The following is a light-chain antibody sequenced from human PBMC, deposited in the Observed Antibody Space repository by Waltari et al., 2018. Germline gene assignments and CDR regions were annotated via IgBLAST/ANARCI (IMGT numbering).Light chain of an antibody. J-gene: IGKJ2*03. Sequence: DIQLTQSPTSLSASVGDTVTVSCRASQGVNKELSWYQQKPGKAPTLLIYAASHLQTGVSSRFSGSGSGRDFTLTINSVKPEDVATYYCHQDYSNPDSFGQGTKVEIK. V-gene: IGKV1-27*01. CDR1: QGVNKE. CDR3: HQDYSNPDS. CDR2: AAS.